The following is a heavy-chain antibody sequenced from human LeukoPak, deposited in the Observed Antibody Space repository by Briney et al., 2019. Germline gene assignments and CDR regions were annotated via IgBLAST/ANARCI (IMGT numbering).Heavy chain of an antibody. CDR2: INPNSGGT. CDR3: AREEGDYGGNLRYY. CDR1: GYTFTGYY. Sequence: ASVKVSSKASGYTFTGYYMHWVRQAPGQGLEWMGWINPNSGGTNYAQKFQGRVTMTRDTSISTAYMELSRLGPDDTAVYYCAREEGDYGGNLRYYWGQGTLVTVSS. D-gene: IGHD4-23*01. J-gene: IGHJ4*02. V-gene: IGHV1-2*02.